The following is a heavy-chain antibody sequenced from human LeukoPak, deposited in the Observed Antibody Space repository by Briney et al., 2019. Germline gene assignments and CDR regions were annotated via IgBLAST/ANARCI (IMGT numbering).Heavy chain of an antibody. CDR3: ASGYRFGN. V-gene: IGHV1-2*02. CDR1: GYTFTDYY. J-gene: IGHJ4*02. CDR2: IYPDSGGT. D-gene: IGHD5-18*01. Sequence: ASLKVSCKASGYTFTDYYMHWVRQAPGHGLEWMGWIYPDSGGTNYAQKFQGRVTMTRDTSISTAYMGLSRLTSDDTAVYYCASGYRFGNWGQGTLVTVSS.